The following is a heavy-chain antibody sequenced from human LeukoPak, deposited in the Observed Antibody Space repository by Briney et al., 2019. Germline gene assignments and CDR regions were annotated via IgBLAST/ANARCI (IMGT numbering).Heavy chain of an antibody. Sequence: GGSLRLSCAASGFTFDNYWMSWVRQAPGKGLEWVASINHNGNVNYYVDSVKGRFTISRDNAKNSLYLQMSNLRAEDTAVYFCARGGGLDVWGQGATVTVSS. CDR3: ARGGGLDV. V-gene: IGHV3-7*03. J-gene: IGHJ6*02. CDR1: GFTFDNYW. CDR2: INHNGNVN. D-gene: IGHD3-16*01.